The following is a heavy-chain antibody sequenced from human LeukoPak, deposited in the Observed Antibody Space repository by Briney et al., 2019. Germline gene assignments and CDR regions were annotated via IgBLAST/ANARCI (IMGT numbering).Heavy chain of an antibody. V-gene: IGHV1-46*01. CDR3: ARATMVRGADDAFDI. J-gene: IGHJ3*02. Sequence: GASVKVSCKASGYTFTSYYMHWVRQAPGQGLEWMGLINPSGGSTSYAQKFQGRVTMTRDTSTSTVYMELSSLRSEDTAVYYCARATMVRGADDAFDIWGQGTMVTVSS. CDR1: GYTFTSYY. CDR2: INPSGGST. D-gene: IGHD3-10*01.